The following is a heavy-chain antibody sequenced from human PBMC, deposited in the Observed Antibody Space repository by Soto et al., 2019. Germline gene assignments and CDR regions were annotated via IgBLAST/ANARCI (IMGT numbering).Heavy chain of an antibody. CDR3: AKGESFSSGYYFDY. Sequence: GGSLRLSWVASGFTFRSYALRWVRQAPGQGLWLVSVLSGSGGGMYYADSVKGRFTISRDNSNNTVFLHMNSLRAEDTAVYYCAKGESFSSGYYFDYWGQGTLVTVSS. V-gene: IGHV3-23*01. J-gene: IGHJ4*02. D-gene: IGHD3-22*01. CDR1: GFTFRSYA. CDR2: LSGSGGGM.